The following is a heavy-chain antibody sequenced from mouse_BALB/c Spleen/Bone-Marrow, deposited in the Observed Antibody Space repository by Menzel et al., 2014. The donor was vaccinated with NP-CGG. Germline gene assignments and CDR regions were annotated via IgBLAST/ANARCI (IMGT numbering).Heavy chain of an antibody. Sequence: EVQRVESGGGLAQPGGSLRLSCAPSGFTFSDFYMEWVRQPPGKRLEWIAASRNKANDYTTEYSASVKGRFIVSRDTSQSILYLQMNALRPEDTAIYYCARGELETGSFDYWGQGTTLTVSS. J-gene: IGHJ2*01. CDR1: GFTFSDFY. CDR3: ARGELETGSFDY. D-gene: IGHD4-1*01. CDR2: SRNKANDYTT. V-gene: IGHV7-1*02.